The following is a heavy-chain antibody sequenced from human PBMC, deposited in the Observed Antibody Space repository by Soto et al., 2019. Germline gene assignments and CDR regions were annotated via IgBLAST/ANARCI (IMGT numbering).Heavy chain of an antibody. CDR1: GFTVSSNY. CDR2: IYTGGST. D-gene: IGHD3-9*01. CDR3: ARESDDILTGSPFDY. Sequence: GGSLRLSCAASGFTVSSNYMTWVRQAPGKGLEWVSVIYTGGSTYYADSVKGRFTISRDNSKNTLYLQMNSLRAEDTAVYYCARESDDILTGSPFDYWGQGTLVTV. V-gene: IGHV3-66*01. J-gene: IGHJ4*02.